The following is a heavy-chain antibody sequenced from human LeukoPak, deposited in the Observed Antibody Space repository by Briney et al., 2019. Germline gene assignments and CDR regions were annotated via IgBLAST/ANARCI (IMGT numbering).Heavy chain of an antibody. J-gene: IGHJ6*03. CDR1: GGSFSSYY. V-gene: IGHV4-34*01. D-gene: IGHD6-6*01. Sequence: KPSETLSLTCAVYGGSFSSYYWSWIRQPPGKGLEWIGEINHSGSTNYNPTLKSRVTISVDTSKNQFSLKLSSVTAADTAVYYCARGKRGSSSSPPYYYYYMDVWGKGTTVTVSS. CDR3: ARGKRGSSSSPPYYYYYMDV. CDR2: INHSGST.